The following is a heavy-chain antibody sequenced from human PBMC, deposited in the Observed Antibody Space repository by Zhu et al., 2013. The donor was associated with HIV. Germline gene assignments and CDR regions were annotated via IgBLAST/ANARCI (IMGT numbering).Heavy chain of an antibody. CDR3: ARDLRAPIDGYNSNALDY. Sequence: QVQLVQSGAEVKKPGSSVKVSCKASGGTFSSYAISWVRQAPGQGLEWMGGIIPIFGTANYAQKFQGRVTITADESTSTAYMELSSLRSEDTAVYYCARDLRAPIDGYNSNALDYWGQGTLVTVSS. CDR1: GGTFSSYA. CDR2: IIPIFGTA. J-gene: IGHJ4*02. D-gene: IGHD1-1*01. V-gene: IGHV1-69*01.